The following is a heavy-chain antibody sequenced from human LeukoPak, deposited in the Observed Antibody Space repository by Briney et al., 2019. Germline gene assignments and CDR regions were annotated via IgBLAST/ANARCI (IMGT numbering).Heavy chain of an antibody. CDR2: IYYNGYT. CDR3: ASYYGSGSYYNVHFDY. CDR1: GGSISSYY. J-gene: IGHJ4*02. V-gene: IGHV4-59*01. D-gene: IGHD3-10*01. Sequence: SETLSLTCTVSGGSISSYYWSWIRQPPGKGLEWIGYIYYNGYTNNNPSLKSRVTISLDTSKDQFSLKMTSVTAADTAVYYCASYYGSGSYYNVHFDYWGQGTLVTVSS.